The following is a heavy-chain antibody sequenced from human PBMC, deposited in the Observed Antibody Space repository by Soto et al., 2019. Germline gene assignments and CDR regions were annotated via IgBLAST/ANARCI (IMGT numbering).Heavy chain of an antibody. J-gene: IGHJ3*02. D-gene: IGHD3-10*01. V-gene: IGHV1-69*13. CDR1: RGTFSSYA. CDR3: ARERAPPGGLRGAAFDI. CDR2: IIPIFGTA. Sequence: ASVKVSCKASRGTFSSYAISWVRQAPGQGLEWMGGIIPIFGTANYAQKFQGRVTITADESTGTAYMELSSLRSEDTAVYYCARERAPPGGLRGAAFDIWGQGTMVTVSS.